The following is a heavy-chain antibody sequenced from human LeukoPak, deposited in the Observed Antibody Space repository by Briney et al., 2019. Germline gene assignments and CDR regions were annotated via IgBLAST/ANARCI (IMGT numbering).Heavy chain of an antibody. CDR1: GGSISTYY. CDR2: IYHSGST. J-gene: IGHJ4*02. Sequence: SETLSLTCTVSGGSISTYYWSWIRQPPGKGLEWIGYIYHSGSTKYNPSLKSRVTISVDTSKNQFTLKLSSVTAADTAVYYCARDGYSGNDGLWGQGTLVTVSS. V-gene: IGHV4-59*01. CDR3: ARDGYSGNDGL. D-gene: IGHD5-12*01.